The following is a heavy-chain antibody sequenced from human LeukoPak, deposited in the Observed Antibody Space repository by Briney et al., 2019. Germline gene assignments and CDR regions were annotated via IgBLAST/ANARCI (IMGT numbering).Heavy chain of an antibody. Sequence: SETLSLTCAVYGGSSSGYYWSWIRQPPGKGLEWIGEINHSGSTNYNPSLKSRVTISVDTSKNQFSLKLSSVTAADTAVYYCARGPIRCSGGSCYSRNYYYGMDVWGQGTTVTVSS. J-gene: IGHJ6*02. CDR1: GGSSSGYY. D-gene: IGHD2-15*01. CDR3: ARGPIRCSGGSCYSRNYYYGMDV. V-gene: IGHV4-34*01. CDR2: INHSGST.